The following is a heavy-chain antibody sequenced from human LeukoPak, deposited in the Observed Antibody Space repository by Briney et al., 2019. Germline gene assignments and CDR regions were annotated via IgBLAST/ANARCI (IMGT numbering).Heavy chain of an antibody. CDR3: ATHKANYDFWSGYYLY. V-gene: IGHV3-53*04. CDR1: GLTVSSNY. D-gene: IGHD3-3*01. Sequence: GGSLRLSCAASGLTVSSNYMSWVRQAPGKGLEWVSVIYSGGSTYYADSVKGRFTISRHNSKNTLYLQMNSLRAEDTAVYYCATHKANYDFWSGYYLYWGQGTLVTVSS. J-gene: IGHJ4*02. CDR2: IYSGGST.